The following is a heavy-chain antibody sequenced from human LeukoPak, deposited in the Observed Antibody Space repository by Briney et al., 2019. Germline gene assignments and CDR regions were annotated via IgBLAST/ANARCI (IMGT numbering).Heavy chain of an antibody. CDR3: ARHSNSWEYFQH. V-gene: IGHV4-59*01. CDR2: IYYSGST. CDR1: GGSISSYY. J-gene: IGHJ1*01. D-gene: IGHD6-6*01. Sequence: PSETLSLTCTVSGGSISSYYWSWLRQPPGKGLEWIGYIYYSGSTNYNPSPKGRVTISIDTSKNQFSLRLSSVTAADTAVYYCARHSNSWEYFQHWGQGTLVTVSS.